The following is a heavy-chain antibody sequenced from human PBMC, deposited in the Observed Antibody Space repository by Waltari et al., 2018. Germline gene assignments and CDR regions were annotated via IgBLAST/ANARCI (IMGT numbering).Heavy chain of an antibody. V-gene: IGHV3-48*04. CDR3: ATYIQRGPDF. J-gene: IGHJ4*02. CDR1: GFTSISSS. D-gene: IGHD3-10*01. CDR2: ITSSSTSI. Sequence: EVQLVESGGGLVQPGGSLRLSCADSGFTSISSSMNWVRQAPGKGLEWVSHITSSSTSILYADSVEGRFTISRDNAKKSLYLQMDSLRADDTAVYFCATYIQRGPDFWGQGTLVTVSS.